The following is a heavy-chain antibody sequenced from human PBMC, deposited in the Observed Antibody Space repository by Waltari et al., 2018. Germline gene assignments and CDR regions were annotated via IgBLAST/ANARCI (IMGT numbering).Heavy chain of an antibody. J-gene: IGHJ3*01. Sequence: EVQLLESGGGLVQPGGSLRLSCAASGFTLSSYAMSWVRQAPGKGLEWVSAISGSNTYYADSVRGRFTISRDNSKNTVYLQMNSLRADDTALYYCAKRPVAFDFWGQGTMVTVSS. CDR3: AKRPVAFDF. CDR1: GFTLSSYA. V-gene: IGHV3-23*01. CDR2: ISGSNT.